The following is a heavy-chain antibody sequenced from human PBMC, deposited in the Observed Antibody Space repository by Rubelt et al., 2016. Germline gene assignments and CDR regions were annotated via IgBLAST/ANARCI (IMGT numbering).Heavy chain of an antibody. J-gene: IGHJ6*02. V-gene: IGHV3-9*01. CDR2: ISWNSGSI. CDR3: AKGWGYGMDV. D-gene: IGHD3-16*01. Sequence: ISWNSGSIGYADSVKGRFTISRDNAKNSLYLQMNSLRAEDTALYYCAKGWGYGMDVWGQGTTVTVSS.